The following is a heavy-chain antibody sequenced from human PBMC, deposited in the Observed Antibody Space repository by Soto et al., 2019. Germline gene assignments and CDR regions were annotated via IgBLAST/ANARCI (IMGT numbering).Heavy chain of an antibody. CDR3: AREEDWNYDGGRHYYGMDV. J-gene: IGHJ6*02. D-gene: IGHD1-7*01. CDR2: INSDGSST. CDR1: GFTFSSYW. Sequence: EVQLVESGGGLVQPGGSLRLSCAASGFTFSSYWMHWVRQAPGRGLVWVSRINSDGSSTTYADSVKGRFTLSRDNAKNTLYLQMNSLRAEDTAVYSCAREEDWNYDGGRHYYGMDVWGQGTTVTVPS. V-gene: IGHV3-74*01.